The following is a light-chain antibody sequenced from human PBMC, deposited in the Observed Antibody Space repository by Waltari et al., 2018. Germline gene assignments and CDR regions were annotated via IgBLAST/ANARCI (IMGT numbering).Light chain of an antibody. J-gene: IGKJ2*01. Sequence: EIVMTQSPATLFVSPGERATLSCRASQSISSNLAWYQQKPGQAPRLLMYGAPTRATAIPARFSGSESGTEFALTISSLQSEDSAVYYCQQYQNWPQTFGQGTKLQIK. CDR3: QQYQNWPQT. CDR1: QSISSN. V-gene: IGKV3-15*01. CDR2: GAP.